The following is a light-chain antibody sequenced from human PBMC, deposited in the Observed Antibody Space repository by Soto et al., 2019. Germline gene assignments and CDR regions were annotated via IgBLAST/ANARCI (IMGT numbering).Light chain of an antibody. Sequence: EIVLTQSPATLSLSPGERATLSCRASQSVSSYLAWYQQKPGQAPRLLIYDASNRATGIPARFSGSGSGTDFTLTIRSLEPEDFAVYYCQQRSNWPPMYTFGQGTQLEIE. CDR2: DAS. V-gene: IGKV3-11*01. CDR3: QQRSNWPPMYT. CDR1: QSVSSY. J-gene: IGKJ2*01.